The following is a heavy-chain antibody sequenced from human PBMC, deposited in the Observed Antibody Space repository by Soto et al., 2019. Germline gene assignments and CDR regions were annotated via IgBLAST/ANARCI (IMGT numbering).Heavy chain of an antibody. J-gene: IGHJ4*02. D-gene: IGHD6-19*01. CDR2: ISYDGSNK. Sequence: GGSLRLSCAASGFTFSSYGMHWVRQAPGKGLEWVAVISYDGSNKYYADSVKGRFTISRDNSKNTLYLQMNSLRAEDTAVYYCAKPDSSGWYSKSYYFDYWGQXTLVTVSS. CDR3: AKPDSSGWYSKSYYFDY. V-gene: IGHV3-30*18. CDR1: GFTFSSYG.